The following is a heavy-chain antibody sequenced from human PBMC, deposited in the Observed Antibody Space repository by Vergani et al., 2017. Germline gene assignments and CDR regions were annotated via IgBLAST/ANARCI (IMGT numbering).Heavy chain of an antibody. CDR3: AAGRRSGTHIDY. J-gene: IGHJ4*02. V-gene: IGHV4-59*01. CDR2: IYYSGST. D-gene: IGHD2-15*01. Sequence: QVQLQESGPGLVKPSETLSLTCTVSGGPISSYYCAWIRQPPGKGLEWIGYIYYSGSTNYNPSLKSRVTISVDTSKNQFSLKLSSVTAADTAVYYCAAGRRSGTHIDYWGQGTLVTVSS. CDR1: GGPISSYY.